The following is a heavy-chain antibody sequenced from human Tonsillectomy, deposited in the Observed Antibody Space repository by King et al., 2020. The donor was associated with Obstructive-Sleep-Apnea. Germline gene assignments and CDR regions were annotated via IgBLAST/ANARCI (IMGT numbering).Heavy chain of an antibody. D-gene: IGHD4-17*01. Sequence: VQLQESGPGLVKPSGTLSLTCAVSGGSIGTTNWWSWVRQPPGKGLEGIVEIYHSGSTNYNPSLRSRVTISLDKSKNQFSLNLSSVTAADTAVYYCARDGWGSVTTGGYYFYYGMDVWGQGTTVTVSS. CDR2: IYHSGST. J-gene: IGHJ6*02. V-gene: IGHV4-4*02. CDR3: ARDGWGSVTTGGYYFYYGMDV. CDR1: GGSIGTTNW.